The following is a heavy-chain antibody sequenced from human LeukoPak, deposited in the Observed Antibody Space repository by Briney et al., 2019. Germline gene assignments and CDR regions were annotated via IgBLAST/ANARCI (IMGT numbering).Heavy chain of an antibody. D-gene: IGHD2-21*02. J-gene: IGHJ4*02. Sequence: GRSLRLSCAASGFTFTNYALHWVRQAPGKGLEWVAVISYDGTNKYYADSVKGRFTISRDNSKNTLYLQMNSLRAEDTALYYCARGFVLGAAKNYFDYWGQGALVTVSS. V-gene: IGHV3-30-3*01. CDR1: GFTFTNYA. CDR2: ISYDGTNK. CDR3: ARGFVLGAAKNYFDY.